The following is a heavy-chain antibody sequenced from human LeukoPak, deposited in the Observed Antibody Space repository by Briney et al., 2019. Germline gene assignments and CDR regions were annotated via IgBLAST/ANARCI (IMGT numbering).Heavy chain of an antibody. J-gene: IGHJ6*04. D-gene: IGHD3-10*02. V-gene: IGHV3-21*01. CDR2: ITSSSDYT. CDR3: AELGITMIGGV. CDR1: GITFSNYA. Sequence: GGSLRLSCAASGITFSNYAMNWVRQAPGKGLEWVSSITSSSDYTYYADSVKGRFTISRDNAKDSLYLQMNSLRAEDTAVYYCAELGITMIGGVWGKGTTVTISS.